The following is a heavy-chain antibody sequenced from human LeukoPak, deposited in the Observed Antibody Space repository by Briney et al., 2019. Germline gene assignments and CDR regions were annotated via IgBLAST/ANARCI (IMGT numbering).Heavy chain of an antibody. D-gene: IGHD6-6*01. CDR3: ASGFTSSDY. CDR2: ISGSGGST. CDR1: GFTFSSYA. Sequence: GGSLRLSCAAFGFTFSSYAMSWVRQAPGKGLEWVSAISGSGGSTYYADSVKGRFTISRDNAKNSLSLQMNSLRAEDTAVYYCASGFTSSDYWGQGTLVTVSS. J-gene: IGHJ4*02. V-gene: IGHV3-23*01.